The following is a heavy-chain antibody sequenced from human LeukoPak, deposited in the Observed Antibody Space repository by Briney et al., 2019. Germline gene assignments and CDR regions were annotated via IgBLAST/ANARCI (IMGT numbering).Heavy chain of an antibody. CDR2: IAGSSGYI. CDR3: ARDRGAYCGGDCYLGFDY. CDR1: GFTFSSYT. J-gene: IGHJ4*01. Sequence: GGSPRLSCAASGFTFSSYTMNWVRQAPGKGLEWVSSIAGSSGYISYADSVKGRFTISRDNAKKSLYLQMTSLTAEDTAVYYCARDRGAYCGGDCYLGFDYWGRGTLVTVSS. V-gene: IGHV3-21*01. D-gene: IGHD2-21*02.